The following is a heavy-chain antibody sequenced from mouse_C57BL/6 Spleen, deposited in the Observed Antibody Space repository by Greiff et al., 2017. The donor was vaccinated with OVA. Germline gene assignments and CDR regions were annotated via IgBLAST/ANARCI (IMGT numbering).Heavy chain of an antibody. CDR1: GFTFSSYA. V-gene: IGHV5-4*01. CDR2: ISDGGSYT. J-gene: IGHJ2*01. D-gene: IGHD4-1*01. Sequence: EVKVEESGGGLVKPGGSLKLSCAASGFTFSSYAMSWVRQTPEKRLEWVATISDGGSYTYYPDNVKGRFTISRDNAKNNLYLQMSHLKSEDTAMYYCARDPNWVFDYWGQGTTLTVSS. CDR3: ARDPNWVFDY.